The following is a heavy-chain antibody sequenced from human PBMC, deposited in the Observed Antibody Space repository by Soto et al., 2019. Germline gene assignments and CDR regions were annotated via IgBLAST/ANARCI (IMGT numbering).Heavy chain of an antibody. V-gene: IGHV4-59*01. CDR2: ISYSGTT. D-gene: IGHD3-9*01. Sequence: ETLSLAGAISGGSIGSYYGSWIRQPPGKGLEWIGHISYSGTTNYNPSLQRRVTMSVDTSKNHFSLRLSYATADDTAVYYCARDLAGSAKATQRYNWFDPWGQGTVVTVYS. CDR3: ARDLAGSAKATQRYNWFDP. J-gene: IGHJ5*02. CDR1: GGSIGSYY.